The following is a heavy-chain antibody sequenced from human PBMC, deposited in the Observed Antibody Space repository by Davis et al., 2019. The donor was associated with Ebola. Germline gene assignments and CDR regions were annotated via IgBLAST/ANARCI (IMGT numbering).Heavy chain of an antibody. D-gene: IGHD2-2*01. V-gene: IGHV1-8*01. CDR1: RYTFTSYD. CDR2: MNPNSGNT. CDR3: ARIPQYCSSTSCYQPGDY. Sequence: SVKVPCKASRYTFTSYDINWVRQAPGQGLEWLGWMNPNSGNTGYAQKFQGRVTMTTDTSTSTAYMELRSLRSDDTAVYYCARIPQYCSSTSCYQPGDYWGQGTLVTVSS. J-gene: IGHJ4*02.